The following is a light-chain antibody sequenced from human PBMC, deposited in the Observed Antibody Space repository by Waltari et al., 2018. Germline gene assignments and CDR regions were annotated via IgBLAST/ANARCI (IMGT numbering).Light chain of an antibody. J-gene: IGKJ1*01. CDR2: DAS. V-gene: IGKV3-20*01. CDR3: QKYGSLPAT. Sequence: EIVLTQSPGTLSSSPGERATLSCRASQSVSRYLAWYQQKPGQAPRLLIYDASSRATGIPDRFSGSGSGTDFSLAISRLEPEDFAVYYCQKYGSLPATFGQGTKVEIK. CDR1: QSVSRY.